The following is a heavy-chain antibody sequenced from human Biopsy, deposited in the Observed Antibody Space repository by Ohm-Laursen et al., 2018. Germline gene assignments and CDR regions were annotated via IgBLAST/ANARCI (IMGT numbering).Heavy chain of an antibody. CDR2: IGSDARST. CDR1: GESFNGYY. Sequence: LSLTCAVYGESFNGYYRSWIRQAPGKGLECVSSIGSDARSTLYADSVQGRFTISRDNSKNTLYLQIDNLRAEDTALYYCARAGPYYSDFWGQGTLVTVSS. J-gene: IGHJ4*02. CDR3: ARAGPYYSDF. V-gene: IGHV3-23*01.